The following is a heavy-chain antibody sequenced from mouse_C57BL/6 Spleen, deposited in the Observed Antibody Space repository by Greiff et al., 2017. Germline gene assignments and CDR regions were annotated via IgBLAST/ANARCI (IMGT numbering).Heavy chain of an antibody. CDR1: GYTFTSYW. J-gene: IGHJ4*01. D-gene: IGHD3-3*01. V-gene: IGHV1-64*01. CDR3: AREGRYAMDY. CDR2: IHPNSGGT. Sequence: VQLQQPGAELVKPGASVKLSCKASGYTFTSYWMHWVKQRPGQGLEWIGMIHPNSGGTNYNEKFKSKATLTVDKSSSTAYMQLSSLTSEDSAVYCCAREGRYAMDYWGQGTSLTVSS.